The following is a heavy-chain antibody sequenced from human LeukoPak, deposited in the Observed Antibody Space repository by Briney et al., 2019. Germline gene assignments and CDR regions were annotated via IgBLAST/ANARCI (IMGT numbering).Heavy chain of an antibody. CDR3: ARETIGTNDY. J-gene: IGHJ4*02. Sequence: GGSLKLSCAASGFTFSSYPMHWVRQAPGKGLEYVSAISISGDTTYYANSVRGRFTISRDNSKNTLYLQMGSLRTEDMAIYYCARETIGTNDYWGQGTLVTVSS. D-gene: IGHD5-24*01. CDR2: ISISGDTT. V-gene: IGHV3-64*01. CDR1: GFTFSSYP.